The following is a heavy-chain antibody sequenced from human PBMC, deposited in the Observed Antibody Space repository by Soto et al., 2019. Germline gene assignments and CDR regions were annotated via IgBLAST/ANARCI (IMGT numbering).Heavy chain of an antibody. D-gene: IGHD3-3*01. CDR2: TSAYNGNT. J-gene: IGHJ5*02. V-gene: IGHV1-18*01. Sequence: GASVKVSCKASGYTFTSYGISWVRQAPGQGLEWMGWTSAYNGNTNYAQKLQGRVTMTTDTSTSTAYMELRSLRSDDTAVYYCARDRGAMYYDFWSGYYTSNWFDPWGQGTLVTVSS. CDR1: GYTFTSYG. CDR3: ARDRGAMYYDFWSGYYTSNWFDP.